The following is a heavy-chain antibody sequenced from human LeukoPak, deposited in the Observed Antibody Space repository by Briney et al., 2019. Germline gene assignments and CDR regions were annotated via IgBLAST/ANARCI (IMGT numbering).Heavy chain of an antibody. D-gene: IGHD3-22*01. CDR2: IYYSGST. CDR3: ARRSYYDSSGFYFDY. Sequence: PSGTLSLTCTVSGGSISSSSYYWGWIRQPPGKGLEWIGSIYYSGSTYYNPSLKSRVTISVDTSKNQFSLKLSSVTAADTAVYYCARRSYYDSSGFYFDYWGQGTLVTVSS. J-gene: IGHJ4*02. CDR1: GGSISSSSYY. V-gene: IGHV4-39*01.